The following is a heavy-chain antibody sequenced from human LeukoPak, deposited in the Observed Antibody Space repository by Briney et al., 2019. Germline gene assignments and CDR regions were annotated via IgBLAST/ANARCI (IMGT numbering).Heavy chain of an antibody. D-gene: IGHD1-26*01. J-gene: IGHJ4*02. CDR3: ARGELGRPHYFDY. Sequence: PSETLSLTCAIYGGSFSGYYWSWIRQPPGKGLEWIGEINHSGSTTYNPSLKSRVTISVDTSKNQFSLKLTSVTAADTAVYYCARGELGRPHYFDYWGQGTLVTVSS. CDR1: GGSFSGYY. V-gene: IGHV4-34*01. CDR2: INHSGST.